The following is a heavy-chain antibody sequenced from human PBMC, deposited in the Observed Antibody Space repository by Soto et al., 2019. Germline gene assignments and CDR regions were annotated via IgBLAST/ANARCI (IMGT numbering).Heavy chain of an antibody. V-gene: IGHV3-23*01. CDR2: ISGSGGST. CDR1: GFIFSGDA. CDR3: AKETEIFGELFPVDY. Sequence: GSVRHSCAAAGFIFSGDAISFVSQAPGKGLEWVSAISGSGGSTYYADSVKGRFTISRDNSKNTLYLQMNSLRAEDTAVYYCAKETEIFGELFPVDYWGQGTLVTVSS. D-gene: IGHD3-10*01. J-gene: IGHJ4*02.